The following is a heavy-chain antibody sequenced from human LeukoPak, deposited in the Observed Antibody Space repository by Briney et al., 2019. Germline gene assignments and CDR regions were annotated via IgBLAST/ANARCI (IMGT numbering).Heavy chain of an antibody. D-gene: IGHD2/OR15-2a*01. Sequence: PSETLSLTCAVSGGSISSGGYSWSWIRQPPGKGLERIGYIYHSGSTYYNPSLKSRVTISVDRSKNQFSLKLSSVTAADTAVYYCARGSKNSQDNWFDPWGQGTLVTVSS. CDR1: GGSISSGGYS. CDR2: IYHSGST. V-gene: IGHV4-30-2*01. CDR3: ARGSKNSQDNWFDP. J-gene: IGHJ5*02.